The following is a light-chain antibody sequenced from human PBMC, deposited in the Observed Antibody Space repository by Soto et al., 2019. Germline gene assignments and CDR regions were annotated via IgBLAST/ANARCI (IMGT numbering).Light chain of an antibody. V-gene: IGKV3-11*01. CDR1: QSVSSY. Sequence: EIVLTQSPATLSLSPGERATLSCRASQSVSSYLAWYQQKPGQAPRLLIYDASNRATGIPARFSGSGSGTDFTLTISSLVPEDFAVYYCQQRSNWPLLTFGGGTTVEIK. CDR3: QQRSNWPLLT. CDR2: DAS. J-gene: IGKJ4*01.